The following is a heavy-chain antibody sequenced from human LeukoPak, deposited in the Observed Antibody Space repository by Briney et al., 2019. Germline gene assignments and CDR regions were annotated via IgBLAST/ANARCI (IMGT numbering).Heavy chain of an antibody. CDR1: GFTFSSYE. J-gene: IGHJ4*02. V-gene: IGHV3-48*03. CDR3: ATYRQVLLPFES. Sequence: GGSLRLSCAASGFTFSSYEMNWVRQAPGKGLEWVSYISSSGSTIYYADSVKGRFTISRDNSKNTLFLQMNSLRAEDTAIYYCATYRQVLLPFESWGQGTLVTVSS. D-gene: IGHD2/OR15-2a*01. CDR2: ISSSGSTI.